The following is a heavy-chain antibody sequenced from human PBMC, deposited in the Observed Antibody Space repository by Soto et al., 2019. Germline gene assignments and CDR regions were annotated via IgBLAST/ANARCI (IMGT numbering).Heavy chain of an antibody. J-gene: IGHJ3*02. Sequence: ASVKVSCKASGYTFTGYAMHWVRQAPGQRLEWMGWINAGNGNTKYSQKSQGRVTITRDTSASTAYMELSSLRSEDTAVYYCARGGIFDSSGYYYFSAFDIWGQGTMVTVSS. D-gene: IGHD3-22*01. V-gene: IGHV1-3*01. CDR3: ARGGIFDSSGYYYFSAFDI. CDR2: INAGNGNT. CDR1: GYTFTGYA.